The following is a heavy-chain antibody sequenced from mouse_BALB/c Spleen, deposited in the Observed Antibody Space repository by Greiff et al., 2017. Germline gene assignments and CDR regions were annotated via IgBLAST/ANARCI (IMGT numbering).Heavy chain of an antibody. V-gene: IGHV3-2*02. Sequence: VQLQQSGPGLVKPSQSLSLTCTVTGYSITSDYAWNWIRQFPGNKLEWMGYISYSGSTSYNPSLKSRISITRDTSKNQFFLQLNSVTTEDTATYYCARLYDYDRGYAMDYWGQGTSVTVSS. J-gene: IGHJ4*01. CDR2: ISYSGST. CDR1: GYSITSDYA. D-gene: IGHD2-4*01. CDR3: ARLYDYDRGYAMDY.